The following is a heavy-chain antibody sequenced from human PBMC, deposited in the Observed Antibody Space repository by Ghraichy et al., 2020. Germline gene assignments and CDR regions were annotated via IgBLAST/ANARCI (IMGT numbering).Heavy chain of an antibody. CDR3: ASADLGYYYGMDV. J-gene: IGHJ6*02. V-gene: IGHV4-59*08. D-gene: IGHD3-16*01. CDR1: GGSISSYY. CDR2: IYYSGST. Sequence: SETLSPTCTVSGGSISSYYWSWIRQPPGKGLEWIGYIYYSGSTNYNPSLKSRVTISVDTSKNQFSLKLSSVTAADTAVYYCASADLGYYYGMDVWGQGTTVTVSS.